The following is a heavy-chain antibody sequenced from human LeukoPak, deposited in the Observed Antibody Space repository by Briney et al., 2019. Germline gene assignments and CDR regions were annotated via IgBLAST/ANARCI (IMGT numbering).Heavy chain of an antibody. CDR3: ARDGGRYRNDAFDF. V-gene: IGHV4-59*01. Sequence: AETLSLTCTVSGGSIRNYFWSWIRQPPGKGMGWIGYINYSGGTNYNPFLKSRVTISVDTSKNQFSLKLNSVTATDTAVYYCARDGGRYRNDAFDFWGQGTVVTVSS. D-gene: IGHD1-26*01. CDR1: GGSIRNYF. J-gene: IGHJ3*01. CDR2: INYSGGT.